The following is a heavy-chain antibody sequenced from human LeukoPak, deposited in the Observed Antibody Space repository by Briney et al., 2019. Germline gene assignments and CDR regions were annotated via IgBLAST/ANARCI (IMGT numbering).Heavy chain of an antibody. Sequence: GGSLRLSRAASGFTFSDYYMSWIRQAPGKGLEWVSYISSSSSYTNYADSVKGRFTISRDNAKNSLYLQMNSLRAEDTAVYYCARIHKTGYSSGWGQGTLVTVSS. CDR2: ISSSSSYT. V-gene: IGHV3-11*03. D-gene: IGHD6-19*01. J-gene: IGHJ4*02. CDR3: ARIHKTGYSSG. CDR1: GFTFSDYY.